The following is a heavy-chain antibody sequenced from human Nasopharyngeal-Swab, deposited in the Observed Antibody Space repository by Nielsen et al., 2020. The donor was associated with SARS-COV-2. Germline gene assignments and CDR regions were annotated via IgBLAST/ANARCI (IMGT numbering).Heavy chain of an antibody. CDR2: INHSGST. V-gene: IGHV4-34*01. CDR3: ARDSSGSLDY. J-gene: IGHJ4*02. D-gene: IGHD6-19*01. Sequence: SETLSLTCAVYGGSFSGYYWSWIRQPPGKGLEWIGEINHSGSTYYNPSLKSRVTISVDRSKNQFSLKLSSVTAADTAVYYCARDSSGSLDYWGQGTLVTVSS. CDR1: GGSFSGYY.